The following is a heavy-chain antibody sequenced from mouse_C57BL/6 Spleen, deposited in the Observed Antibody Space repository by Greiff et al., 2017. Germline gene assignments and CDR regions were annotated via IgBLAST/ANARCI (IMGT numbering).Heavy chain of an antibody. V-gene: IGHV1-82*01. Sequence: LVESGPELVKPGASVKISCKASGYAFSSSWMNWVKQRPGKGLEWIGRIYPGDGDTNYNGKFKGKATLTADKSSSTAYMQLSSLTSEDSAVYFCAREGATSYYFDYWGQGTTLTVSS. J-gene: IGHJ2*01. D-gene: IGHD3-1*01. CDR3: AREGATSYYFDY. CDR1: GYAFSSSW. CDR2: IYPGDGDT.